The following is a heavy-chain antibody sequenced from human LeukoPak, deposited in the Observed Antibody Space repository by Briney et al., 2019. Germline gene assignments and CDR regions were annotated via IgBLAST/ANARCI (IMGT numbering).Heavy chain of an antibody. Sequence: SETLSLTCAVYGGSFSGYYWSWVRQPPGKGLEWLGEINHSGSTNHNPSLKSRVTISVDTSKNQFSLKLSSVTAADTAVYYCARGIAVAGVYYFDYWGQGTLVTVSS. V-gene: IGHV4-34*01. D-gene: IGHD6-19*01. CDR2: INHSGST. CDR3: ARGIAVAGVYYFDY. CDR1: GGSFSGYY. J-gene: IGHJ4*02.